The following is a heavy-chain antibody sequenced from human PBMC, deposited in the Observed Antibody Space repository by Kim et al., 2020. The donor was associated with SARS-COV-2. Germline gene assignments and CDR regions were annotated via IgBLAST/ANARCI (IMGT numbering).Heavy chain of an antibody. Sequence: GGSLRLFCAASGFTFDDYAMHWVRQAPGKGLEWVSLISGDGGSTYYADSVKGRFTISRDNSKNSLYLQMNSLRTEDTALYYCAKDNPYCTNGVCYKRGIDYWGQGTLVTVSS. J-gene: IGHJ4*02. V-gene: IGHV3-43*02. CDR2: ISGDGGST. CDR1: GFTFDDYA. CDR3: AKDNPYCTNGVCYKRGIDY. D-gene: IGHD2-8*01.